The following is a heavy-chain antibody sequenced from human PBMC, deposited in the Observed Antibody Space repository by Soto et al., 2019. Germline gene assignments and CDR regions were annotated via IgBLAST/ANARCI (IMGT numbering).Heavy chain of an antibody. CDR2: VYNSGVT. J-gene: IGHJ4*02. CDR3: ARGLGYKGGWPYFDF. V-gene: IGHV4-59*11. D-gene: IGHD6-19*01. CDR1: GGSISSHY. Sequence: PSETLSLTCSVSGGSISSHYWTWIRQPPGEGLEYIGCVYNSGVTNYNPSLKSRVTMSVDTSKNQFSLNLNSVTAADTAVYYCARGLGYKGGWPYFDFWGQGTLVTVSS.